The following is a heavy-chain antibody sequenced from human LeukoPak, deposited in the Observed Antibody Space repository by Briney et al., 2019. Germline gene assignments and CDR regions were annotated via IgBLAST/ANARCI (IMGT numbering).Heavy chain of an antibody. CDR3: AKDSGPSVGNIDY. D-gene: IGHD1-26*01. Sequence: GGSLRLSCAASGFTFSSYWMSWVRQAPGKGLEWVANIKQDGSEKYYVDSVKGRFTISRDNAKNSLYLQMNSLRAEDTALYYCAKDSGPSVGNIDYWGQGTLVTVSS. CDR1: GFTFSSYW. CDR2: IKQDGSEK. J-gene: IGHJ4*02. V-gene: IGHV3-7*03.